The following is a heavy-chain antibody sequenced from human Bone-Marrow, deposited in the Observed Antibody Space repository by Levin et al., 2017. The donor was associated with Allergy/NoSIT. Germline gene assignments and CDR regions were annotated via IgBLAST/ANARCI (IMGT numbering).Heavy chain of an antibody. V-gene: IGHV3-15*01. CDR1: GFTFNNAW. D-gene: IGHD6-13*01. J-gene: IGHJ4*02. Sequence: SCGASGFTFNNAWMSWVRQAPGKGLEWVGRIKSKTDGGTTHYAAPVEGRFTISRDDSKNTLYLQMNSLKTEDTAVYFCTTPRPGYTFSWYSYWGQGTLVTVSS. CDR3: TTPRPGYTFSWYSY. CDR2: IKSKTDGGTT.